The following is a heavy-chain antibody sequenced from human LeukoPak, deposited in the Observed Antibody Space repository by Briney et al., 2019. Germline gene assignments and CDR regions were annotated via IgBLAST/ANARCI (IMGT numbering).Heavy chain of an antibody. V-gene: IGHV4-4*07. D-gene: IGHD1-26*01. Sequence: SETLSRTRTVSGGAISSDYGSCMRQPAGKGLKWIGRIYTSGSTNYNASLKSRVSMSVDTSKNQFSLKLSSVTAADTAVFYCARENSGSYREFDYWGQGTLVTVSS. CDR3: ARENSGSYREFDY. CDR2: IYTSGST. J-gene: IGHJ4*02. CDR1: GGAISSDY.